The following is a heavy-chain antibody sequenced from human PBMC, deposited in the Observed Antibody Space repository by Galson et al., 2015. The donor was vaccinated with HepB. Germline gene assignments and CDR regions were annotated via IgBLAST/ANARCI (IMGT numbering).Heavy chain of an antibody. J-gene: IGHJ4*02. CDR3: ARDFGVVAGYYFDY. CDR2: ISSSSSTI. Sequence: ARRLSGEASGFTFSSYSMNWVRQAPGKGLEWVSYISSSSSTIYYADSVKGRFTISRDNAKNSLYLQMNSLRDEDTAVYYCARDFGVVAGYYFDYWGQGTLVTVSS. V-gene: IGHV3-48*02. CDR1: GFTFSSYS. D-gene: IGHD2-15*01.